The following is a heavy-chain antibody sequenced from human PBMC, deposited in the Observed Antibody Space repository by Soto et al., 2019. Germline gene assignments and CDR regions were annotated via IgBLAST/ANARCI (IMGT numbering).Heavy chain of an antibody. V-gene: IGHV4-59*08. Sequence: QVQLQQSGPGLVKPSETLSLTCTVSGGSIINYYCSWFRQSPGKGLEWIGYINHDGYSAYNLSLKRRIHMSADTSKTQFSLMLDSVTATDTAVYYCARQGYGPQPGLVDAWGQGTTVIVSS. CDR2: INHDGYS. D-gene: IGHD1-1*01. CDR1: GGSIINYY. CDR3: ARQGYGPQPGLVDA. J-gene: IGHJ6*02.